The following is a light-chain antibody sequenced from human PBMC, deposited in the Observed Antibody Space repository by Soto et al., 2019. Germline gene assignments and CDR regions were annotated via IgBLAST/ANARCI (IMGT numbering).Light chain of an antibody. J-gene: IGKJ4*01. Sequence: DIQMTQSPSSLSASVGDRVTITCRASQYMSNYVNWYQQKPGKAPKLLTYDASNLETGVPSRFSGSGFGTDFTFTIASLQPEDIATYYCQQFDSCFGAFGGGTKVEIK. CDR1: QYMSNY. CDR2: DAS. CDR3: QQFDSCFGA. V-gene: IGKV1-33*01.